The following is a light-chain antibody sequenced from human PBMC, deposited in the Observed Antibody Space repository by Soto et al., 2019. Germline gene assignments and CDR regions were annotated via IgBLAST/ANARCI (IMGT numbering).Light chain of an antibody. CDR1: HSVSSN. J-gene: IGKJ2*02. CDR2: GAS. CDR3: QQYNTWPPWT. V-gene: IGKV3-15*01. Sequence: EIVMTQSPATLSVSPGERATLSCRASHSVSSNLAWYQQKPVQAPRLLIYGASTRATGIPARFSGSGSGKEVTLTISSLQSEDFAVYYCQQYNTWPPWTVGQGTKLEI.